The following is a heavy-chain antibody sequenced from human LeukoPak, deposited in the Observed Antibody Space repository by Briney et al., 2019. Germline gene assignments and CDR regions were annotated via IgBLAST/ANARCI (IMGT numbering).Heavy chain of an antibody. CDR2: IDYDGST. D-gene: IGHD5-24*01. V-gene: IGHV4-39*01. CDR3: ARHGGYNKIGEYYFDY. CDR1: GGSISITNYY. J-gene: IGHJ4*02. Sequence: NPSETLSLTCTVSGGSISITNYYWGWIRQPPGKGLEWVGNIDYDGSTYYNPSLKSRVTISVDTSKNQFSLKLSSVTAADTAVYYCARHGGYNKIGEYYFDYWGQGTLVTVSS.